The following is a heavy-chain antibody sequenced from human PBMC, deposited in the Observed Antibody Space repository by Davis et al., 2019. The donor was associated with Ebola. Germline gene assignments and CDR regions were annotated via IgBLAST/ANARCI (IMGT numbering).Heavy chain of an antibody. Sequence: ASVKVSCKASGYTFTSYGISWVRQAPGQRLEWMGWINAGNGNTKYSQKFQGRVTITRDTSASTAYMELSSLRSEDTAVYYCARDDVVVTDNFDYWGQGTLVTVSS. D-gene: IGHD2-21*02. CDR1: GYTFTSYG. J-gene: IGHJ4*02. V-gene: IGHV1-3*01. CDR2: INAGNGNT. CDR3: ARDDVVVTDNFDY.